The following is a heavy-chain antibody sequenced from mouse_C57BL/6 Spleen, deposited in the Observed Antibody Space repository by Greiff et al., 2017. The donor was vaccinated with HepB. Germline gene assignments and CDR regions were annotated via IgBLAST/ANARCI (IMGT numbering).Heavy chain of an antibody. CDR3: ASEGYYYGFAY. Sequence: EVHLVESGGGLVKPGGSLKLSCAASGFTFSDYGMHWVRQAPEKGLEWVAYISSGSSTIYYADTVKGRFTISRDNAKNTLFLQMTSLRSEDTAMYYCASEGYYYGFAYWGQGTLVTVSA. J-gene: IGHJ3*01. CDR2: ISSGSSTI. V-gene: IGHV5-17*01. D-gene: IGHD1-1*01. CDR1: GFTFSDYG.